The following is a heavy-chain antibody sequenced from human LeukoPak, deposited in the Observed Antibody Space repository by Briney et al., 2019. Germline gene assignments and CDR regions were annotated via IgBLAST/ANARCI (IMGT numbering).Heavy chain of an antibody. J-gene: IGHJ3*02. D-gene: IGHD4-23*01. V-gene: IGHV3-48*03. CDR2: IRSTGNII. CDR1: GFTFSSYE. Sequence: PGGSLSLSCVASGFTFSSYEMNWVRQAPGKGLEWVSYIRSTGNIIFYADSVKGRFTIARDNSKNTLYMQMNSLRAEDTALYYCARVNDYGSNDDAFEIWGQGTMVTVSS. CDR3: ARVNDYGSNDDAFEI.